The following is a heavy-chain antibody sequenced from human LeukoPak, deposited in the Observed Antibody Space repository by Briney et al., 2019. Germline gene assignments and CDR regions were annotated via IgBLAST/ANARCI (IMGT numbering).Heavy chain of an antibody. CDR1: GDSMSSYY. Sequence: SDTLSLTCTVSGDSMSSYYWSWIRQPPGKGLEWIGYMYYSGSTNYSPSLKTRVTISVDTSKNQLSLKLPSVTASDTAVYYCARWGSGGPYYFDYWGQGTRVRVSS. V-gene: IGHV4-59*07. CDR3: ARWGSGGPYYFDY. CDR2: MYYSGST. D-gene: IGHD2-15*01. J-gene: IGHJ4*02.